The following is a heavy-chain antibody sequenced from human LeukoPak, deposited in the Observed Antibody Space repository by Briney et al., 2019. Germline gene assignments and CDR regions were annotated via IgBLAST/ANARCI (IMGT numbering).Heavy chain of an antibody. J-gene: IGHJ4*02. Sequence: PGGSLRLSCAASGFTFSSYAMSWVRQAPGKGLEWVSAISGSGGSTYYADSVKGRFTISRDNSKNTLYLQMNSLRAEDTAVYYCAKRVLLWFGESINYFDYWGQGTLVTVSS. D-gene: IGHD3-10*01. CDR2: ISGSGGST. CDR3: AKRVLLWFGESINYFDY. V-gene: IGHV3-23*01. CDR1: GFTFSSYA.